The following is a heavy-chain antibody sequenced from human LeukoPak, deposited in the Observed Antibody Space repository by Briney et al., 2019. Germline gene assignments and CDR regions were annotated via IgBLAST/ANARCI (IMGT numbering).Heavy chain of an antibody. J-gene: IGHJ6*03. D-gene: IGHD6-6*01. V-gene: IGHV5-51*01. CDR2: IYPGDSDT. Sequence: KRGESLNISCKGAGYSFTSYWIGWVRQMPGKGLEWMGIIYPGDSDTRYSPSFQGQVTISADKSISTAYLQWSSLKASDTAMYYCARSGYSSSSVGYYYYYYMDVWGKGTTVTVSS. CDR3: ARSGYSSSSVGYYYYYYMDV. CDR1: GYSFTSYW.